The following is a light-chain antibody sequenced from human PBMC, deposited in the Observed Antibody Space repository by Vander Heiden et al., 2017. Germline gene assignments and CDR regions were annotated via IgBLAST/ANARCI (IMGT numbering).Light chain of an antibody. CDR2: EVS. CDR3: SSYTPTSALVL. J-gene: IGLJ2*01. CDR1: SSHVGGYSF. Sequence: QSVRPQPASLSGSPGQSSGISCTGTSSHVGGYSFVSWYQQHPGKAPRLLIYEVSDRPSGVSTRFSGSKLGNTASLTISALQPEEEADYYCSSYTPTSALVLFGGGTKVTV. V-gene: IGLV2-14*01.